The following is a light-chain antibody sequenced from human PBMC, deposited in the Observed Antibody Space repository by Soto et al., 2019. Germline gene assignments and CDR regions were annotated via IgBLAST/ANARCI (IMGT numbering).Light chain of an antibody. CDR3: QQYGSSPLT. Sequence: EIVLTQSPGTLSLSPGERATLSCRASQSVSSSYLAWYQQKPGQAPRPLIYGASSRATVIPDMFSGSGSGTDFTLTISRLEPEDFAVYYCQQYGSSPLTFGGGTKVEIK. CDR2: GAS. V-gene: IGKV3-20*01. CDR1: QSVSSSY. J-gene: IGKJ4*01.